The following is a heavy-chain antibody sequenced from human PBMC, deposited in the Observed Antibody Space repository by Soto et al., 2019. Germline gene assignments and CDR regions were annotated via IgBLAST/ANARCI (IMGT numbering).Heavy chain of an antibody. CDR2: IYQSGVT. CDR3: AGMPYTSGIRFDP. CDR1: GDSYSISTYS. J-gene: IGHJ5*02. V-gene: IGHV4-30-2*01. D-gene: IGHD6-19*01. Sequence: PSDTLSLTCNMSGDSYSISTYSWSWIRQPPGKALQWIGFIYQSGVTSYNPSLASRVSISLDRSNNQCSLKLKSVTAADTAVYFCAGMPYTSGIRFDPWCLRAIVTVSA.